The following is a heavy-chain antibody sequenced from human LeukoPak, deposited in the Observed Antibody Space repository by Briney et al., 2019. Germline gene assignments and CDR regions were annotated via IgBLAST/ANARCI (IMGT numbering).Heavy chain of an antibody. CDR2: VHHGGDT. Sequence: SETLSLTCAVYNGSFSGYHWSWIRQSPERGLEWIGEVHHGGDTNYNPSLRSRVAISLDTSKNHFSLKLRSVTAADTAVYNCARAAWNGGGGFDPWGQGTLVTVSS. D-gene: IGHD3-16*01. V-gene: IGHV4-34*01. CDR3: ARAAWNGGGGFDP. CDR1: NGSFSGYH. J-gene: IGHJ5*02.